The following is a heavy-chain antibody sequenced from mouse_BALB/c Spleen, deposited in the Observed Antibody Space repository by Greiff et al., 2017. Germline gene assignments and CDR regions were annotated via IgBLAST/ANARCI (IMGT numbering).Heavy chain of an antibody. J-gene: IGHJ4*01. Sequence: EVKLVESGPSLVKPSQTLSLTCSVTGDSITSGYWNWIRKFPGNKLEYMGYISYSGSTYYNPSLKSRISITRDTSKNQYYLQLNSVTTEDTATYYCARWDGFIYAMDYWGQGTSVTVSS. CDR2: ISYSGST. CDR1: GDSITSGY. V-gene: IGHV3-8*02. D-gene: IGHD1-1*01. CDR3: ARWDGFIYAMDY.